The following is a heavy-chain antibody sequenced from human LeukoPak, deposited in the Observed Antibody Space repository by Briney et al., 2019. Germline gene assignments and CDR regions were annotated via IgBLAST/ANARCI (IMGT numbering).Heavy chain of an antibody. CDR2: INPNSGGT. CDR3: ARYDIPYYFDY. D-gene: IGHD3-9*01. V-gene: IGHV1-2*06. J-gene: IGHJ4*02. Sequence: GASVKVSCKASGYTFTGYYMHWVRQAPGQRLEWMGRINPNSGGTNYAQKFQGRVTMTRDTSISTAYMELSRLRSDDTAVYYCARYDIPYYFDYWGQGTLVTVSS. CDR1: GYTFTGYY.